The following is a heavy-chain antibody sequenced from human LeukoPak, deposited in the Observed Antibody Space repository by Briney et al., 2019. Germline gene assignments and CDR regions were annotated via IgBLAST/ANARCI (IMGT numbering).Heavy chain of an antibody. CDR2: IGGDGGST. CDR3: AKGPYSSSWYVLLDY. CDR1: GFTFDDYA. V-gene: IGHV3-43*02. J-gene: IGHJ4*02. Sequence: AGGSLRLSCAASGFTFDDYAMHWVRQAPGKGLEWVSFIGGDGGSTYYADAEKGRFTISRDNSKNSLYLQMNSLRTEDTALYYCAKGPYSSSWYVLLDYWGQGTLVTVSS. D-gene: IGHD6-13*01.